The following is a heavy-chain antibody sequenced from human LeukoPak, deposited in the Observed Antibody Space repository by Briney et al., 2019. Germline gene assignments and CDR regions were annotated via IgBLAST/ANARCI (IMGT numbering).Heavy chain of an antibody. CDR3: ARYHEQWLSTYYCYYGMDV. CDR2: ICYSGRTI. V-gene: IGHV3-11*01. CDR1: GFTFSDYY. J-gene: IGHJ6*02. Sequence: GGSLTLSCTASGFTFSDYYMSWIRQAPGKGLEWVSYICYSGRTIYDANYVKGRFTISRDNTKNSLYLQMNSLRAEDTAVYYCARYHEQWLSTYYCYYGMDVWGQGTTVTVSS. D-gene: IGHD6-19*01.